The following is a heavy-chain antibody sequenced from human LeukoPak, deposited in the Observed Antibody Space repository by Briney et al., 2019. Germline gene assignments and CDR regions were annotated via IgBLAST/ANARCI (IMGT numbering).Heavy chain of an antibody. CDR3: ARGSGWYYFDY. CDR2: ISSSSSYI. V-gene: IGHV3-21*01. Sequence: GGSLRLSCAASGFTFSSYSMNWVRQAPGKGLEWVSSISSSSSYIYYADSVKGRFTISRDNAKNSLYLQMNSLRAEDTAVYYCARGSGWYYFDYWGQGTLVTVSS. CDR1: GFTFSSYS. J-gene: IGHJ4*02. D-gene: IGHD6-19*01.